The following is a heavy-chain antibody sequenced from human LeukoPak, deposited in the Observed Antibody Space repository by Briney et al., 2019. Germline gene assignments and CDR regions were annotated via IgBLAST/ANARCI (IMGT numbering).Heavy chain of an antibody. J-gene: IGHJ4*02. V-gene: IGHV3-30*02. CDR2: IRYDGSNK. CDR1: GFTFSKYG. D-gene: IGHD2-21*02. Sequence: GGSLRLSCAASGFTFSKYGIHWVRQALGKGLEWVAFIRYDGSNKYYADSVKGRFTISRDNSKNTLYLQMNSLRAEDTAVYYCAKGGGGVVTAIVDYWGQGILVTVSS. CDR3: AKGGGGVVTAIVDY.